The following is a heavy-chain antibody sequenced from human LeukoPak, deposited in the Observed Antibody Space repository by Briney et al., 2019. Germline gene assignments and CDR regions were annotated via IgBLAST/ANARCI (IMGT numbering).Heavy chain of an antibody. V-gene: IGHV3-7*04. Sequence: PGGSLRLSCAARGFTVSSNYMNWVRQVPGKGLEWVANIKQDASERYYVDSVRGRFTISRDNTRNSQYLQMNSLRVEDTAMYYCATDGGPFDHWGQGILVTVSS. CDR3: ATDGGPFDH. CDR2: IKQDASER. J-gene: IGHJ4*02. D-gene: IGHD3-3*01. CDR1: GFTVSSNY.